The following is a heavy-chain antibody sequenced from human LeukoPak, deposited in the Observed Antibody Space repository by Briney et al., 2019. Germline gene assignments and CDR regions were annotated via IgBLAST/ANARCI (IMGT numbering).Heavy chain of an antibody. J-gene: IGHJ4*02. V-gene: IGHV3-74*03. Sequence: GGSLRLSCAASGFTISTFWMHWVRQAPGKGLVWVARINIDGITTLYADSVKGRFTISRDNAKNSLYLQMNSLRAEDTAVYYCASSLRGYRQGFDYWGQGTLVTVSS. CDR3: ASSLRGYRQGFDY. CDR2: INIDGITT. CDR1: GFTISTFW. D-gene: IGHD5-18*01.